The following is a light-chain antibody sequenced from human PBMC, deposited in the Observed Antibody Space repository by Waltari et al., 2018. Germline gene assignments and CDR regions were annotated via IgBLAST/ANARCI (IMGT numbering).Light chain of an antibody. CDR1: QGISSY. J-gene: IGKJ4*01. V-gene: IGKV1-9*01. CDR2: SAS. CDR3: QQLSSQPLT. Sequence: QFTHSPSSLSACVGDRVTIPCRASQGISSYVAWYQQNPGKSPRLLILSASTLQSGVPSRFSGSGSGTEFTLTISSLQPEDFASYYCQQLSSQPLTFGGGTKVEI.